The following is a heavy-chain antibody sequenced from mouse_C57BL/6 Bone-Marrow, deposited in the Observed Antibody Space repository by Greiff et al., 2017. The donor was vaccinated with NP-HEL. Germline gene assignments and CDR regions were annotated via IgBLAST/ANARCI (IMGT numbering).Heavy chain of an antibody. Sequence: QVQLQQSGAELVRPGTSVKVSCKASGYAFTNYLIEWVKQRPGQGLEWIGVINPGSGGTNYNEKFKGKATLTADKSSSTAYMQLSSLTSEDSAVYFCARGFITTVVANYYAMDYWGQGTSVTVSS. V-gene: IGHV1-54*01. CDR2: INPGSGGT. D-gene: IGHD1-1*01. CDR3: ARGFITTVVANYYAMDY. CDR1: GYAFTNYL. J-gene: IGHJ4*01.